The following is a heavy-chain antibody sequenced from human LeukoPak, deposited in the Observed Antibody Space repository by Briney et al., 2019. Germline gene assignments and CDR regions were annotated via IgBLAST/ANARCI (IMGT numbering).Heavy chain of an antibody. Sequence: PETLSLSCTVSGGSISSSSYYWGWIRQPPGKGLEWIGSIYYSGSTYYNPSLKSRVTISVDTSKNQFSLKLNSVTAADTAVYYCARHILLWFGEHEPDYFVYLVQGTLVTVSS. CDR3: ARHILLWFGEHEPDYFVY. D-gene: IGHD3-10*01. CDR2: IYYSGST. CDR1: GGSISSSSYY. J-gene: IGHJ4*02. V-gene: IGHV4-39*01.